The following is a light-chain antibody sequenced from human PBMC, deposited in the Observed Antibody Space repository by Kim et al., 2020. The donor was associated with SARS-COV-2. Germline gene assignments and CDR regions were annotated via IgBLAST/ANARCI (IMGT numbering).Light chain of an antibody. CDR2: QDS. J-gene: IGLJ2*01. Sequence: SYELTQPPSVSVSPGQTASITCSGDKLGDKYACWYQLKPGQSPVLVIYQDSKRPSGIPERFSGSNSGNTATLTISGTQAMDESDYYCQAWDSITAVFGGGTQLTVL. V-gene: IGLV3-1*01. CDR1: KLGDKY. CDR3: QAWDSITAV.